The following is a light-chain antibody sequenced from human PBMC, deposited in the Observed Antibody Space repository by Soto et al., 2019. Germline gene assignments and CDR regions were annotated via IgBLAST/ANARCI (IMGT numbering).Light chain of an antibody. CDR1: QSISNN. Sequence: ETLMTQPPANLSLSSGETATLSCRARQSISNNLAWYQQKLGQAPRLLIYGASTRATGIPARFSGSGSGTEFTLTISSLQSEDFAVYYCQQYHNWPPITFGQGTRLEIK. CDR2: GAS. J-gene: IGKJ5*01. CDR3: QQYHNWPPIT. V-gene: IGKV3D-15*01.